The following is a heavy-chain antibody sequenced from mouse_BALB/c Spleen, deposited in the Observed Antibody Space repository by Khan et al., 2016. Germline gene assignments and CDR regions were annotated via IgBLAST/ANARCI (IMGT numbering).Heavy chain of an antibody. Sequence: QIQLVQSGPELKKPGETVKISCKASGYTFTNYGMNWVKQAPGKGLKWMGWINTYTGEPTYADDFKGRFAFSLETSASTAYLQINNLKNEDMATYFCARRRGYLSAMDYWGQGTSVTFSS. V-gene: IGHV9-1*02. J-gene: IGHJ4*01. CDR3: ARRRGYLSAMDY. D-gene: IGHD2-3*01. CDR1: GYTFTNYG. CDR2: INTYTGEP.